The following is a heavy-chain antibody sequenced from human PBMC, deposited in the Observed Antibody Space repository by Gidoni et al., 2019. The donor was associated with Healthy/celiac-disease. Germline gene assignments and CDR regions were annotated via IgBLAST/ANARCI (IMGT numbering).Heavy chain of an antibody. CDR2: ISSSSSTI. J-gene: IGHJ4*02. D-gene: IGHD3-16*01. CDR1: GLTFSSYS. Sequence: EVQLVESGGGLVQPGGSLRLSFAASGLTFSSYSMYWVRQAPGKGLEWVSYISSSSSTIYYVDSVKGRFTISRDNAKNSLYLQMNSLRDEDTAVYYCARRGSADDPFDYWGQGTLVTVSS. CDR3: ARRGSADDPFDY. V-gene: IGHV3-48*02.